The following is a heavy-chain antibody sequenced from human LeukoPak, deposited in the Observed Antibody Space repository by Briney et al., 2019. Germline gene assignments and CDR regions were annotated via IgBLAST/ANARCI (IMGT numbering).Heavy chain of an antibody. CDR3: ARVRYYNYYYMDV. CDR1: GGTFSSYA. V-gene: IGHV1-69*06. CDR2: IIPIFGTA. J-gene: IGHJ6*03. Sequence: ASVKVSCKASGGTFSSYAISWVRQAPGQGLEWMGGIIPIFGTANYAQKFQGRVTITADKSTSTAYMELSSLRSEDTAVYYCARVRYYNYYYMDVWGKGTTVTASS.